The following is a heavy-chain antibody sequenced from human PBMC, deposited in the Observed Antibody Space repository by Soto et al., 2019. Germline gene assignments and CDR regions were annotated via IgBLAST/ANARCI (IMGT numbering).Heavy chain of an antibody. CDR1: GFTFSDYY. V-gene: IGHV3-11*06. CDR3: ARDHTKGRTACYVSPHQ. CDR2: IGGGGSYT. Sequence: QVQLVESGGGLVKPGGSLRLACTASGFTFSDYYMSWIRQAPGKGLQWVSFIGGGGSYTNYADSVKGRFTISRDNAKNSLYLQMNSLRVEDTAVYYCARDHTKGRTACYVSPHQWGQGTLVTVSS. D-gene: IGHD3-16*01. J-gene: IGHJ4*02.